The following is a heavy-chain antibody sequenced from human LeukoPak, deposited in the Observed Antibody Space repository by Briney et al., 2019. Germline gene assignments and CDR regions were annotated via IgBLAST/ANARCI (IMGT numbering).Heavy chain of an antibody. CDR3: AKARFIAAAGKDGAFDY. J-gene: IGHJ4*02. V-gene: IGHV3-23*01. CDR1: GFTFSSYA. D-gene: IGHD6-13*01. CDR2: ISGSGGSA. Sequence: GGSLRLSCAASGFTFSSYAMSWVRQAPGKGLEWVSAISGSGGSAYYADSVKGRFTISRDNSKNTLYLQMNSLRAEDTAVYYCAKARFIAAAGKDGAFDYWGQGTLVTVSS.